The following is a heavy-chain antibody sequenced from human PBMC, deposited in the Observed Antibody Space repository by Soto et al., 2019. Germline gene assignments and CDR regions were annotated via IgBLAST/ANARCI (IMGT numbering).Heavy chain of an antibody. Sequence: EVQLVESGGGLIQPGGSLRLSCAASGFSVSSNYMSWVRQAPGKGLEWVSVTYSGGNTYYADSVKGRFTISRDNSKNTLYLQMNSLRAEDTAVYYCARGNGYPTRFEYWGQGTLVTVSS. D-gene: IGHD5-18*01. V-gene: IGHV3-53*01. J-gene: IGHJ4*02. CDR1: GFSVSSNY. CDR2: TYSGGNT. CDR3: ARGNGYPTRFEY.